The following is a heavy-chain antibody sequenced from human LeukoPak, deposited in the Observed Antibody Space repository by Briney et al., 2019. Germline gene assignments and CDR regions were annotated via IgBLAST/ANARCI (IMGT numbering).Heavy chain of an antibody. CDR2: IIPIFGTA. D-gene: IGHD2-2*01. CDR3: ARPYCSSTSCPRGDAFDI. V-gene: IGHV1-69*01. CDR1: GGTFISYA. Sequence: GASVKVSCKASGGTFISYAISWVRQAPGQGLEWMGGIIPIFGTANYAQKFQGRVTITADESTSTAYMELSSLRSEDTAVYYCARPYCSSTSCPRGDAFDIWGQGTMVTVSS. J-gene: IGHJ3*02.